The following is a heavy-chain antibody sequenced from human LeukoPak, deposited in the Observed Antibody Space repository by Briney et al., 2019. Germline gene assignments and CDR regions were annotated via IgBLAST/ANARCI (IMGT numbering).Heavy chain of an antibody. CDR2: INPNSGGT. D-gene: IGHD2-2*01. V-gene: IGHV1-2*02. Sequence: GASVKASCKASGYTFTGYYMHWVRQAPGQGLEWMGWINPNSGGTNYAQKFQGRVTMTRDTSISTAYMELSRLRSDDTAVYYCARAPSSTSCPNIWGQGTMVTVSS. CDR1: GYTFTGYY. CDR3: ARAPSSTSCPNI. J-gene: IGHJ3*02.